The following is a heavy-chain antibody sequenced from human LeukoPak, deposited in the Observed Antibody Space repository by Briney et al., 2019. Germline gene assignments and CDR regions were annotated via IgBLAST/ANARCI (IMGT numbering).Heavy chain of an antibody. Sequence: SQTLSLTCTVSGGSISSGGYYWSSIRQHPGKGLEWIGYIYYSGSTYYNPSLKSRVTISVDTSKNQFSLKLSSVTAADTAVYYCARDQGGSYQGAWDYWGQGTLVTVSS. D-gene: IGHD1-26*01. V-gene: IGHV4-31*03. CDR1: GGSISSGGYY. J-gene: IGHJ4*02. CDR2: IYYSGST. CDR3: ARDQGGSYQGAWDY.